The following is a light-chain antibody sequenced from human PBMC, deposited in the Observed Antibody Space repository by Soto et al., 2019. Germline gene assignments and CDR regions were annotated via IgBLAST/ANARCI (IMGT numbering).Light chain of an antibody. CDR1: SSDVGGYNY. Sequence: QSVLTQPASVSGSPGQSITISCTGTSSDVGGYNYVSWYQQHPGKAPKLMIYEVNNRPSGVSNRFSGSKSGNTASLTISGLQAEDEADYYCSSYTSSCTTYVFGTGTKLTVL. CDR3: SSYTSSCTTYV. CDR2: EVN. V-gene: IGLV2-14*01. J-gene: IGLJ1*01.